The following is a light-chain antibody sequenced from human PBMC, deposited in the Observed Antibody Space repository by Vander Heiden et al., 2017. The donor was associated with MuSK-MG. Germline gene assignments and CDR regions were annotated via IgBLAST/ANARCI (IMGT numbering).Light chain of an antibody. J-gene: IGLJ2*01. CDR1: SGSIASNY. CDR2: DDN. V-gene: IGLV6-57*01. CDR3: QSYDSSNREV. Sequence: NFILTKAHTGAEARGNKVPIPCIRSSGSIASNYVQWYQQRPGSSPTTVISDDNQRPSGVPDRFSGSIDSSSNSASLPISGLKPEDEADYYCQSYDSSNREVFGGGTKLTVL.